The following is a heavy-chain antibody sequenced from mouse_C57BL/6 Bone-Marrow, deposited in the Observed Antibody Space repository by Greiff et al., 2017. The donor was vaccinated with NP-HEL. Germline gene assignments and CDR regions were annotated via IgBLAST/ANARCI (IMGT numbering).Heavy chain of an antibody. CDR2: ISDGGSYT. D-gene: IGHD2-12*01. CDR3: ARYSDWASWFAY. Sequence: DVKLVESGGGLVKPGGSLKLSCAASGFTFSSYAMSWVRQTPEKRLEWVATISDGGSYTYYPDNVKGRFTISRANAKNNLYLQMSHLKSEDTAMYYCARYSDWASWFAYGGQGTLVTVSA. CDR1: GFTFSSYA. J-gene: IGHJ3*01. V-gene: IGHV5-4*03.